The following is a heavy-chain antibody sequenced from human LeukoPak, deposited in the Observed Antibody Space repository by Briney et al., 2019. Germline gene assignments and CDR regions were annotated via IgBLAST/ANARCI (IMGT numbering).Heavy chain of an antibody. J-gene: IGHJ4*02. CDR3: ANGPDGYNTY. CDR2: ITPSNGNT. Sequence: SVKVSCKASGYTFTYRYLHWVRQAPGQAREWMGGITPSNGNTNYAQKFQDRVTITRDRSMSTAYMELSSLRSEDTAMYYCANGPDGYNTYWGQGTLVTVSS. D-gene: IGHD5-24*01. V-gene: IGHV1-45*02. CDR1: GYTFTYRY.